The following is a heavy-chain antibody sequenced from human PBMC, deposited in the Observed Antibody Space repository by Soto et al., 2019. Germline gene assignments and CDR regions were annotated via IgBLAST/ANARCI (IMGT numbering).Heavy chain of an antibody. V-gene: IGHV1-69*06. CDR2: IIPIFGTA. D-gene: IGHD3-22*01. Sequence: QVQLVQSGAEVKKPGSSVKVSCKASGGTFSSYAISWVRQAPGQGLEWMGGIIPIFGTANYAQKFQGRVTMTADKSRGTAYMELGSLRSEDTAVYYCARGGGDDSSGYQHYYYGMDVWGQGTTVTVSS. CDR1: GGTFSSYA. CDR3: ARGGGDDSSGYQHYYYGMDV. J-gene: IGHJ6*02.